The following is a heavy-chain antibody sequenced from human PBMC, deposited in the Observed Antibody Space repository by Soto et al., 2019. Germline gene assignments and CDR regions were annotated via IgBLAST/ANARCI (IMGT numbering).Heavy chain of an antibody. J-gene: IGHJ6*01. Sequence: GESLKISCKGSGYSFTSYWISWVRQMPGKGLEWMGRIAPSESYTNYSPSFQGHVTISADKSISTAYLQWSSLKASDTAMHSCATLLQEDLDAWGQGTTVTVSS. D-gene: IGHD2-15*01. CDR3: ATLLQEDLDA. CDR2: IAPSESYT. V-gene: IGHV5-10-1*01. CDR1: GYSFTSYW.